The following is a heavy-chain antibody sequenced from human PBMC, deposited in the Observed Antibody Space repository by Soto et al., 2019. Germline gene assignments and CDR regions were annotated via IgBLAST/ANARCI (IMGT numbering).Heavy chain of an antibody. CDR2: INAGNGNT. CDR3: ARDGDILTGYYSNWFDP. Sequence: GASVKVFCKASGYTFTSYAMHWVRQAPGQRLEWMGWINAGNGNTKYSQKFQGRVTITRDTSASTAYMELSSLSSEDTAVYYCARDGDILTGYYSNWFDPWGQGTLVTVSS. J-gene: IGHJ5*02. D-gene: IGHD3-9*01. CDR1: GYTFTSYA. V-gene: IGHV1-3*01.